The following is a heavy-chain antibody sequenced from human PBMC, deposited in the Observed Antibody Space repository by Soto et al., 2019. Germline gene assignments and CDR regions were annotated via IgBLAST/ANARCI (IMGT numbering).Heavy chain of an antibody. J-gene: IGHJ6*02. V-gene: IGHV3-23*01. D-gene: IGHD2-15*01. CDR2: ISGSGGST. CDR3: AKRLGCSGGSCYSAAYYYYGMDV. CDR1: GFTFSSYA. Sequence: GGSLRLSCAASGFTFSSYAMSWVRQAPGKGLEWVSAISGSGGSTYYADSVKGRFTISRDNSKNTLYLQMNSLRAEDTAVYYCAKRLGCSGGSCYSAAYYYYGMDVWGQGTTVTVSS.